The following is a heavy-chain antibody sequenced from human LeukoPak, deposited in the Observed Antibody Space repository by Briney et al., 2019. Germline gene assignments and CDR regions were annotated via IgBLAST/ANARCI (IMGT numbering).Heavy chain of an antibody. V-gene: IGHV4-59*01. J-gene: IGHJ5*01. Sequence: SEALSLTCTVSGGSINDASWNWIRQPSGQGLEWIGYIYHSGGTNYNPSLKSRVTISLDTSKNQFSLKLSSVTAADTAVYYCARVGTYYRSLDSWGQEPWSPSPQ. CDR3: ARVGTYYRSLDS. D-gene: IGHD3-10*01. CDR1: GGSINDAS. CDR2: IYHSGGT.